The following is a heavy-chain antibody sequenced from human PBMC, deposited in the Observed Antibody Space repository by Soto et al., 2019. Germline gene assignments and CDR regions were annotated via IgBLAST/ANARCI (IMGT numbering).Heavy chain of an antibody. CDR2: IYHTGST. V-gene: IGHV4-4*02. CDR1: GGSISSSNW. Sequence: SETLSRTCAVSGGSISSSNWWSLVRPPPGKGLEWTGEIYHTGSTNYNPSLKSRVTISVDKSKNQFSLKMSSVSDADTAVYYIARGGVVITHYRRQGLVCDHWGEGTLVSVSS. CDR3: ARGGVVITHYRRQGLVCDH. D-gene: IGHD3-22*01. J-gene: IGHJ4*02.